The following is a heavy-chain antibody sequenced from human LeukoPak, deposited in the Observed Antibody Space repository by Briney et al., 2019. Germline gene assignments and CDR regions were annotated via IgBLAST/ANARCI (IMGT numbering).Heavy chain of an antibody. V-gene: IGHV3-30*03. J-gene: IGHJ4*02. D-gene: IGHD6-13*01. Sequence: PGRSLRLSCAASGFTFSSYGMHWVRQAPGKGLEWVAVISYDGSNKYYADSVKGRFTISRDNSKNTLYLQMNSLRAEDTAVYYCLALSNPGYSSSWYTPATDYWGLGTLVTVSS. CDR1: GFTFSSYG. CDR3: LALSNPGYSSSWYTPATDY. CDR2: ISYDGSNK.